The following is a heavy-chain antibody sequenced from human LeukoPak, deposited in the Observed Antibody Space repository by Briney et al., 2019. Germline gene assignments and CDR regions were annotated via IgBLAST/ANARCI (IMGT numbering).Heavy chain of an antibody. Sequence: SETLSLTCAVYGGSFSGYYWSWIRRPPGKGLEWIGEINHSGSTNYNPSLKSRVTISVDTSKNQFSLKLSSVTAADTAVYYCARGSRDGHNPNQSWFDPWGQGTLVTVSS. V-gene: IGHV4-34*01. J-gene: IGHJ5*02. CDR2: INHSGST. CDR1: GGSFSGYY. CDR3: ARGSRDGHNPNQSWFDP. D-gene: IGHD5-24*01.